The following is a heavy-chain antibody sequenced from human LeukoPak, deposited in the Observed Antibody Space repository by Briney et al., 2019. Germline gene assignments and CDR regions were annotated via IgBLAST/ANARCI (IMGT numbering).Heavy chain of an antibody. Sequence: ASVKVSCKASGYTFTSYDINWVRQATGQGLEWMGWMNPNSGNTGYAQKFQGRVTMTRNTSISTAYMELSSLRSEDTAVYYCARGTPIGYCSNTSCQGNWFDPWGQGTLSPSPQ. D-gene: IGHD2-2*01. V-gene: IGHV1-8*01. CDR3: ARGTPIGYCSNTSCQGNWFDP. J-gene: IGHJ5*02. CDR2: MNPNSGNT. CDR1: GYTFTSYD.